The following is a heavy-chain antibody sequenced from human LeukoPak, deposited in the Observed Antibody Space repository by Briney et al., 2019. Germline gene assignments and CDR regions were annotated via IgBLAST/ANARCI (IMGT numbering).Heavy chain of an antibody. Sequence: GGSLRLSCAASGFTFSSSGMHWVRQAPGKGLDWVAVISYDGNNKYYADSVKGRFTISRDNSKNTLYLQMNSLRAEDTAVYYCAKARLGYSYDLFDYWGPGTLVTVSS. V-gene: IGHV3-30*18. CDR3: AKARLGYSYDLFDY. CDR1: GFTFSSSG. CDR2: ISYDGNNK. J-gene: IGHJ4*02. D-gene: IGHD5-18*01.